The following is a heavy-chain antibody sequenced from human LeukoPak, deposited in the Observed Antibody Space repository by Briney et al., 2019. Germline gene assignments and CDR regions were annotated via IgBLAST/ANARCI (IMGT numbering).Heavy chain of an antibody. CDR3: ARALLSGSYYTTHFDY. CDR2: INHSGST. Sequence: SETLSFTCAVYGGSFSGYYWSWLRQPPGKGLEWIGEINHSGSTNYNPSLKSRVTISVDTSKNQFSLKLSSVTAADTAVYYCARALLSGSYYTTHFDYWGQGTLVTVSS. V-gene: IGHV4-34*01. D-gene: IGHD1-26*01. CDR1: GGSFSGYY. J-gene: IGHJ4*02.